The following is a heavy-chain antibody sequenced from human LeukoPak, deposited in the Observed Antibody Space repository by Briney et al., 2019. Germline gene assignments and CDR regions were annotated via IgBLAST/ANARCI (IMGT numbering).Heavy chain of an antibody. CDR2: IYYSGST. V-gene: IGHV4-59*12. Sequence: PSETLSLTCTVSGGSISSYYWSWIRQPPGKGLEWIGYIYYSGSTNYNPSLKSRVTISVDTSKNQFSLKLSSVTAADTAVYYCARSSSPSRYDYVWGSYRPSDAFDIWGQGTMVTVSS. D-gene: IGHD3-16*02. CDR1: GGSISSYY. CDR3: ARSSSPSRYDYVWGSYRPSDAFDI. J-gene: IGHJ3*02.